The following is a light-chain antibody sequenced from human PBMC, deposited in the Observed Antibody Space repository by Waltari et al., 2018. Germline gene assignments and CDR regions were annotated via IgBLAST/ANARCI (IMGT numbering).Light chain of an antibody. CDR3: SSYTSSSTLV. J-gene: IGLJ3*02. V-gene: IGLV2-14*03. CDR1: SRGIGGYNF. Sequence: QSALTPPASVSGSSGQSITLSCTGTSRGIGGYNFVSCYQQHPGKAPKLMIFDVSNRPSGVSNRFSGSKSGNTASLTISGLQAEDEADYYCSSYTSSSTLVFGGGTKLTVL. CDR2: DVS.